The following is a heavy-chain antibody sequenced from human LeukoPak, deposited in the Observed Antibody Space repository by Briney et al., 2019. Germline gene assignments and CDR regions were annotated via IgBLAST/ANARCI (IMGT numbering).Heavy chain of an antibody. Sequence: SETLSLTCTVSGGSISSSSYYWSWIRQPPGKGLEWIGYVHYTGSTNYNPSLKSRVTISVDTSKNQFSLKLSSVTAADTAVYFCATYDSSGYYSPPPNNWFDPWGQGTLVTVSS. CDR1: GGSISSSSYY. J-gene: IGHJ5*02. CDR2: VHYTGST. V-gene: IGHV4-61*01. CDR3: ATYDSSGYYSPPPNNWFDP. D-gene: IGHD3-22*01.